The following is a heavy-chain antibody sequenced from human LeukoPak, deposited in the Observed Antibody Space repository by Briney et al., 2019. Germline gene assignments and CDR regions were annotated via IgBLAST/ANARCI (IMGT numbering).Heavy chain of an antibody. CDR1: GYTLTELS. CDR2: FDPEDGET. Sequence: ASVKVSCKVSGYTLTELSMHWVRQAPGKGLEWMGGFDPEDGETIYAQKFQGRVTMTRDTSTSTVYMELSSLRSEDTAVYYCASETRDLVYYYYYGMDVWGQGTTVTVSS. J-gene: IGHJ6*02. V-gene: IGHV1-24*01. CDR3: ASETRDLVYYYYYGMDV. D-gene: IGHD2-15*01.